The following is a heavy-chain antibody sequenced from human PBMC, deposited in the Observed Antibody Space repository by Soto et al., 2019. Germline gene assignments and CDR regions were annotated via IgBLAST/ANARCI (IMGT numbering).Heavy chain of an antibody. J-gene: IGHJ4*02. V-gene: IGHV3-21*01. D-gene: IGHD6-13*01. CDR2: ISSSSSYI. Sequence: LSLTCAASGFTFSSYSMNWVRQAPGKGLEWVSSISSSSSYIYYADSVKGRFTISRDNAKNSLYLQMNSLRAEDTAVYYCASALYSSSWYYFDYWGQGTLVTVSS. CDR3: ASALYSSSWYYFDY. CDR1: GFTFSSYS.